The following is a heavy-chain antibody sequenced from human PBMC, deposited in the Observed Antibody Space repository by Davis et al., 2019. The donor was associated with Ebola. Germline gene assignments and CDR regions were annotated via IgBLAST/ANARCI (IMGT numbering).Heavy chain of an antibody. J-gene: IGHJ6*02. CDR3: ARNLGHYYYGMDV. CDR1: GYSFTSYW. V-gene: IGHV5-51*01. D-gene: IGHD1-14*01. CDR2: IYPGDSDT. Sequence: PGGSLRLSCKGSGYSFTSYWIGWVRQMPGKGLEWMGIIYPGDSDTRYSPSFQGQVTISADKSISTAYLQWSSLKASDTAMYYCARNLGHYYYGMDVWGQGTTVTVSS.